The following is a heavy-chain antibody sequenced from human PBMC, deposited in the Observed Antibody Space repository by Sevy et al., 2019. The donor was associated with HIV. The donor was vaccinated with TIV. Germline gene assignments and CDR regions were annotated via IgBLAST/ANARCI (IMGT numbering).Heavy chain of an antibody. CDR3: AKIPAGGSYCYYFDC. V-gene: IGHV3-30*18. CDR2: IDYDGGNK. Sequence: GGSLRLSCAASGFSFNKYGMHWVRQAPGEGLEWVAVIDYDGGNKYYTDSVKGRFTISRDNSKNTLYLQMNSLRAEDTAVYYCAKIPAGGSYCYYFDCWGQGTLVTVSS. J-gene: IGHJ4*02. D-gene: IGHD1-26*01. CDR1: GFSFNKYG.